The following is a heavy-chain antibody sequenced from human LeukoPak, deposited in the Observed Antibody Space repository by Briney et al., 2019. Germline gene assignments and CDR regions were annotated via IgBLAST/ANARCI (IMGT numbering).Heavy chain of an antibody. CDR2: SDPKTGAT. V-gene: IGHV1-2*02. D-gene: IGHD3-22*01. J-gene: IGHJ4*02. CDR3: ARANSYDNNGYSPELRY. Sequence: ASVKVSCKASGYTFTSYYIHWLRQAPGQCFEWMGWSDPKTGATKYEHFLGRVTKTSDTSSRTAYMELTSLTFDDTAIYYCARANSYDNNGYSPELRYWGQGTLVTVSS. CDR1: GYTFTSYY.